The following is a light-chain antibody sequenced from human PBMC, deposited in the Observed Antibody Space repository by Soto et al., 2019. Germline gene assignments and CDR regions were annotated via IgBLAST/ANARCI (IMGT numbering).Light chain of an antibody. Sequence: EIVMTQSPATLSVSPGERASLSCRASQSISTNLAWYQQKPGQAPRLLMFDASTRAAGIPARFSGGGSGTEFTLAISSLQSEDFAVYDCQQYNNWPRTFGQGTKVEIK. CDR3: QQYNNWPRT. CDR2: DAS. J-gene: IGKJ1*01. V-gene: IGKV3-15*01. CDR1: QSISTN.